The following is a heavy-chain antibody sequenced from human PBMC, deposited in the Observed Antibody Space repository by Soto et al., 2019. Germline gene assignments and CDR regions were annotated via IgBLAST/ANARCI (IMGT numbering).Heavy chain of an antibody. CDR3: ARHFDSIAAAGNGMDV. Sequence: PXXSLKISWKGSGYSFTSYWIVWVRQMPGKGLEWMGRIDPSDSYTNYSPSFQGHVTISADKSISTAYLQWSSLKASDTAMYYCARHFDSIAAAGNGMDVWGQGTTVTVSS. J-gene: IGHJ6*02. D-gene: IGHD6-13*01. CDR1: GYSFTSYW. V-gene: IGHV5-10-1*01. CDR2: IDPSDSYT.